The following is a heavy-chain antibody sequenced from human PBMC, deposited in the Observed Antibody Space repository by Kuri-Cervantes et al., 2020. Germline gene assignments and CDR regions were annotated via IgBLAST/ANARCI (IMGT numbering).Heavy chain of an antibody. CDR1: GGSFSGYY. J-gene: IGHJ4*02. D-gene: IGHD3-22*01. V-gene: IGHV4-34*01. CDR3: ARLDDSSGYYSFDY. Sequence: GSLRLSCAVYGGSFSGYYWSWIRQPPGKGLEWIGEINHSGSTYYNPSLKSRVTISVDTSKNQFSLKLSSVTAADTAVYYCARLDDSSGYYSFDYWGQGTLVTVSS. CDR2: INHSGST.